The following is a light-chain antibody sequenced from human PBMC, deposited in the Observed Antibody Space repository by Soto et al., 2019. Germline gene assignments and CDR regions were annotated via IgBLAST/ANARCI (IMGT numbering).Light chain of an antibody. CDR1: QSVSSK. CDR3: QQYNDWPPTWT. J-gene: IGKJ1*01. Sequence: EIVMTQSPATLSVSPGERATLSCRASQSVSSKLAWYQQKPGQAPRVLIYGASTRATGIPARFSGSGSGTEFTLTISSLQSGDFAVYYCQQYNDWPPTWTFGQGTKV. CDR2: GAS. V-gene: IGKV3-15*01.